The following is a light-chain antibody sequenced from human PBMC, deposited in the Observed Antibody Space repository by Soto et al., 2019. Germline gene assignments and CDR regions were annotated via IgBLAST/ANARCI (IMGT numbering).Light chain of an antibody. J-gene: IGLJ1*01. V-gene: IGLV1-40*01. Sequence: QSALTQPPSVSGAPGQRVTISCTGSSSNIGAGYEVHWYQQVPGTAPKLLVYSISPRPSGVPDRCSGCKSGTLASLAITGLQSEDEADYYCSAWDASLNDYVFGTGTKVTVL. CDR3: SAWDASLNDYV. CDR2: SIS. CDR1: SSNIGAGYE.